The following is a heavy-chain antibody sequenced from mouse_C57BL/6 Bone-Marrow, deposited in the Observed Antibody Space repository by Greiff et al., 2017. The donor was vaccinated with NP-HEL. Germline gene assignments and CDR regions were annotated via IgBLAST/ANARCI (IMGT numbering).Heavy chain of an antibody. Sequence: VQLQQSGPVLVKPGPSVKISCKASGFTFTDYYMHWVKQSHGKSLEWIGLVYPYNGGTSYNQKFKGKATLTVDTSSSTAYMELNSLTSEDSAVYDGAEEWIYCDSWYAYWGQGTLVTVSA. D-gene: IGHD2-4*01. J-gene: IGHJ3*01. V-gene: IGHV1-36*01. CDR3: AEEWIYCDSWYAY. CDR2: VYPYNGGT. CDR1: GFTFTDYY.